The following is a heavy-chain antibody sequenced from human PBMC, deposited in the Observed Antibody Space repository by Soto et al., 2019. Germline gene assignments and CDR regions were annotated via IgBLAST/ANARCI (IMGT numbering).Heavy chain of an antibody. CDR2: IWWDGSNI. Sequence: GSLRLSCAASGFIFRNYGMHWVRQAPGKGLEWVAVIWWDGSNINYADSVKGRFTISRDNSKNTLYLQMNSLRAEDTAVYYCARDGADTYLPDHWGQGNLVTVSS. CDR1: GFIFRNYG. J-gene: IGHJ4*02. D-gene: IGHD6-19*01. V-gene: IGHV3-33*01. CDR3: ARDGADTYLPDH.